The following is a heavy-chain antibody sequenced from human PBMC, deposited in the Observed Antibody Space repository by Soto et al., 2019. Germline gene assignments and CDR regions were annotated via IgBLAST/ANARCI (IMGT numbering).Heavy chain of an antibody. CDR3: ARSPRSSPYFDY. CDR1: GYTFSNFW. D-gene: IGHD6-13*01. J-gene: IGHJ4*02. Sequence: PGGSLKISCQFSGYTFSNFWIGWVRQLPGKGLEWMGIIYPGDHETRYSPSFHGKVTISADKSINTAYLQWNSLEASDTAFYFCARSPRSSPYFDYWGQGALVTVSS. CDR2: IYPGDHET. V-gene: IGHV5-51*01.